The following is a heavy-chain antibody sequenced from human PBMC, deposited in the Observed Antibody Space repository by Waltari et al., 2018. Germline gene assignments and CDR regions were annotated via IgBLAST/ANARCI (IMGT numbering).Heavy chain of an antibody. CDR1: GGTFSSYA. CDR2: IIPILGIA. CDR3: ASGYDSSGYGFDY. V-gene: IGHV1-69*04. Sequence: QVQLVQSGAEVKKPGSPVKVSCKASGGTFSSYASSRVRQAPGQGLEWMGRIIPILGIANYAQKFQGRVTITADKSTSTAYMELSSLRSEDTAVYYCASGYDSSGYGFDYWGQGTLVTVSS. J-gene: IGHJ4*02. D-gene: IGHD3-22*01.